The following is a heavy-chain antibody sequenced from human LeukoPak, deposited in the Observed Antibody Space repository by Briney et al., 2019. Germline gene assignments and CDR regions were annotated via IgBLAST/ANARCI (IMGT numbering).Heavy chain of an antibody. D-gene: IGHD3-22*01. CDR2: IKSKTDGGTT. V-gene: IGHV3-15*01. CDR1: GFTFSNAW. CDR3: TTDLSKFNYYDSSGLIHPIDY. J-gene: IGHJ4*02. Sequence: GGSLRLSCAASGFTFSNAWMSWVRQAPGKGLEWVGRIKSKTDGGTTDYAAPVKGRFTISRDDSKNTLYLQMNSLKTEDTAVYYCTTDLSKFNYYDSSGLIHPIDYWGQGTLVTVSS.